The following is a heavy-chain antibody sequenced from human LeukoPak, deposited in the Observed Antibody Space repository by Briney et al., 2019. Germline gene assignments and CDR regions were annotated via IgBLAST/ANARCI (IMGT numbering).Heavy chain of an antibody. D-gene: IGHD6-13*01. CDR2: ISYDGSNK. CDR1: GFTFSSYA. J-gene: IGHJ4*02. Sequence: GGSLRLSCAASGFTFSSYAMHWVRQAPGKGLEWVAVISYDGSNKYYADSVKGRFTISRDNSKNTLYLQMNCLRAEDTAVYYCARESSSWSLPDYWGQGTLVTVSS. CDR3: ARESSSWSLPDY. V-gene: IGHV3-30*04.